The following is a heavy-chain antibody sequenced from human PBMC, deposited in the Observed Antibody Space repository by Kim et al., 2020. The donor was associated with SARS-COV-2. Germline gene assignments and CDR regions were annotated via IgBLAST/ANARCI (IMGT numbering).Heavy chain of an antibody. D-gene: IGHD1-26*01. CDR2: IYSGGST. Sequence: GGSLRLSCAASGFTVSSNYMSWVRQAPGKGLEWVSVIYSGGSTYYADSVKGRFTISRDNSKNTLYLQMNSLRAEDTAVYYCARSLVGATLYWYFDLWGRGTLVTFSS. CDR3: ARSLVGATLYWYFDL. V-gene: IGHV3-53*01. CDR1: GFTVSSNY. J-gene: IGHJ2*01.